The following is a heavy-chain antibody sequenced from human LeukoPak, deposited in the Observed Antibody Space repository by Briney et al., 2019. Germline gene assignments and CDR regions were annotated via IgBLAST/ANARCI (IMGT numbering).Heavy chain of an antibody. Sequence: GALVKVSCKASGYTFTSYGISWVRQAPGQGLEWMGWISAYNGNTNYAQKLQGRVTMTTDTSTSTAYMELRSLRSDDTAVYYCARDSWSGYYDFWSGYHKAYYGMDVWGQGTTVTVSS. D-gene: IGHD3-3*01. V-gene: IGHV1-18*01. CDR3: ARDSWSGYYDFWSGYHKAYYGMDV. CDR1: GYTFTSYG. J-gene: IGHJ6*02. CDR2: ISAYNGNT.